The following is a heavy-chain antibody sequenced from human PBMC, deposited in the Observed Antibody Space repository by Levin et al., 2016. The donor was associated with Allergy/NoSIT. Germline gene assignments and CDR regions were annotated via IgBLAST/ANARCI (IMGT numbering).Heavy chain of an antibody. CDR3: ARDPRVGTFSAAFVYYYYYYGMDV. J-gene: IGHJ6*02. V-gene: IGHV3-7*03. CDR2: IKQDGSEK. CDR1: GFTFSSYW. D-gene: IGHD1-1*01. Sequence: GESLKISCAASGFTFSSYWMSWVRQAPGKGLEWVANIKQDGSEKYYVDSVKGRFTISRDNAKNSLYLQMNSLRAEDTAVYYCARDPRVGTFSAAFVYYYYYYGMDVWGQGTTVTVSS.